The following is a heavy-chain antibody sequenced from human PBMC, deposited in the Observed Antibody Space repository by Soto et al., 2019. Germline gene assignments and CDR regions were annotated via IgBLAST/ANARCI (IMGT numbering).Heavy chain of an antibody. CDR3: ARDREPDGIWTFDS. J-gene: IGHJ4*02. D-gene: IGHD3-9*01. V-gene: IGHV3-23*01. CDR2: SYSSGGT. CDR1: GFTLARYT. Sequence: QPGGSLRLSCAASGFTLARYTMGWVRQAPGKGLEWVAESYSSGGTEYSDSVKGRFSISRDNSRNMVFLQMNSLRVEDTALYYCARDREPDGIWTFDSWGQGMLVTVSS.